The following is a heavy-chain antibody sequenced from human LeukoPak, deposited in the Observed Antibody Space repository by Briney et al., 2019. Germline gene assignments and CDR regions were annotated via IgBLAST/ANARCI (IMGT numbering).Heavy chain of an antibody. Sequence: GGSLRLSCAASGFAFSSYWMSWVRQAPGKGLEWVANIKQDGSEKYYVDSVKGRFTISRDNAKNSLYLQMNSLRAEDTAVYYCPRDTEAGAGYFCGYGLDLCVQAGTVTDCS. J-gene: IGHJ6*02. CDR2: IKQDGSEK. D-gene: IGHD6-13*01. CDR3: PRDTEAGAGYFCGYGLDL. CDR1: GFAFSSYW. V-gene: IGHV3-7*01.